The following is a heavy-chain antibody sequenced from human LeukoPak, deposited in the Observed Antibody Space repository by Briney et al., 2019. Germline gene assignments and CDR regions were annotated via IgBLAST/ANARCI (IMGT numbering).Heavy chain of an antibody. CDR2: IRYDGSNK. CDR1: GFSFSSYA. J-gene: IGHJ6*03. D-gene: IGHD3-10*01. Sequence: GRSLRLSCTASGFSFSSYALHWVRQAPGKGLEWVAFIRYDGSNKYYADSVKGRFTISRDNSKNTLYLQMNSLRAEDTAVYYCAKVKDYYGSGRSYYYMDVWGKGTTVTVSS. V-gene: IGHV3-30*02. CDR3: AKVKDYYGSGRSYYYMDV.